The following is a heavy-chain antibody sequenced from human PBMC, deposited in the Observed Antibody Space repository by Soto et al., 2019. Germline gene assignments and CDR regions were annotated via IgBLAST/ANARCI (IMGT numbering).Heavy chain of an antibody. CDR2: ISGSTGTT. Sequence: EVQVLESGGGSVQPGGSLRLSCAASGFTFSNFAMSWVRHAPGKGLEWVSEISGSTGTTYYADSVKGRFIISRDNAKNTLHQQMNSLRAQETAVYYCAKDTSSSPYYMDVWGKGTTVTVSS. CDR3: AKDTSSSPYYMDV. V-gene: IGHV3-23*01. J-gene: IGHJ6*03. CDR1: GFTFSNFA. D-gene: IGHD2-2*01.